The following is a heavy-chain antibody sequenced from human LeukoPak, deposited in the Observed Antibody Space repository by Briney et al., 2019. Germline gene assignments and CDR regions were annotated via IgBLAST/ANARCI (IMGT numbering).Heavy chain of an antibody. J-gene: IGHJ5*02. Sequence: GRSLRLSCAASGFTFDDYAMHWVRQAPGKGLEWVSLISWDGGSTYYADSVKGRFTISRDNSKNSLYLQMNSLRAEDTALYYCAKDLHDYGDGGAPLEFDPWGQGTLVTVSS. D-gene: IGHD4-17*01. CDR3: AKDLHDYGDGGAPLEFDP. V-gene: IGHV3-43D*03. CDR2: ISWDGGST. CDR1: GFTFDDYA.